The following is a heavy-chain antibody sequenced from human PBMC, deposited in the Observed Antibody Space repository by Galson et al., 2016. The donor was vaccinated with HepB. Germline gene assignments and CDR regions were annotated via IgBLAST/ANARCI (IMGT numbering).Heavy chain of an antibody. D-gene: IGHD3-22*01. CDR1: GFTFSSYG. CDR3: ARNSGSFLLDY. CDR2: ILYEGINK. Sequence: SLRLSCAASGFTFSSYGMHWVRQAPGKGLEWVAFILYEGINKDYGDSVKGRFTISRDNSKNMLYLQMNSLRAEDTAVYYCARNSGSFLLDYWGQGTRVTVSS. V-gene: IGHV3-33*05. J-gene: IGHJ4*02.